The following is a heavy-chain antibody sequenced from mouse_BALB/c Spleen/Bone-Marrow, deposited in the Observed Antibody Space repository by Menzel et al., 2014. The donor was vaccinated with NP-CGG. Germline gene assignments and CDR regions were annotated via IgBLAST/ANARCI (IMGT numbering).Heavy chain of an antibody. Sequence: VKLQESGAELVKPGASVKLSCKASGYTFTSYRMQWVKQRPGQGLEWIGEINPSNGRINYNEKFKSKATLTVDKSSSTAYMQLSSLTSEDSAVYYCARKYYGSSYVWYFDVWGAGTTVTVSS. CDR1: GYTFTSYR. CDR3: ARKYYGSSYVWYFDV. V-gene: IGHV1S81*02. J-gene: IGHJ1*01. D-gene: IGHD1-1*01. CDR2: INPSNGRI.